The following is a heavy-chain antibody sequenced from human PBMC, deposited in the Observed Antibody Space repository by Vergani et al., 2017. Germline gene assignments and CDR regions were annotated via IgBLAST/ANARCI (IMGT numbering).Heavy chain of an antibody. J-gene: IGHJ3*02. CDR1: GFTFGHYA. V-gene: IGHV3-9*01. CDR3: AKAGLGMGGVDAFDI. Sequence: EVQLVESGGDLVQPGRSLRLSCAASGFTFGHYAMHWVRQAPGKGLEWVSGISWNSGSIGYADSVKGRFTISRDNARKSLYLEMSSLRAEDTALYYCAKAGLGMGGVDAFDIWGQGTMVTVSS. CDR2: ISWNSGSI. D-gene: IGHD3-16*01.